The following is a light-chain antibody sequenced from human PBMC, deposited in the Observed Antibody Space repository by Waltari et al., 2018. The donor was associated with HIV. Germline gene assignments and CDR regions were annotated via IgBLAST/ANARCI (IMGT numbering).Light chain of an antibody. V-gene: IGKV1-9*01. CDR3: QQLDTYPRT. Sequence: IQLTQSPSFLSASVGVPVTITCRALHGISNYLAWYQHKPGNAPKLLIFAASTLQTGAPSRFSGSGFVTEFTLTNSSLHPEDFATYPCQQLDTYPRTFGQGTKVEIK. CDR1: HGISNY. J-gene: IGKJ1*01. CDR2: AAS.